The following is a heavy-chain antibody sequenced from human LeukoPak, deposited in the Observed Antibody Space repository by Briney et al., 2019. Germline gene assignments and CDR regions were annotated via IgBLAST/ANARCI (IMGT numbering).Heavy chain of an antibody. D-gene: IGHD3-22*01. CDR3: ARAPYYYDSSGYYSGQIDY. CDR1: GGSISSGGYY. Sequence: SSQTLSLTCTVSGGSISSGGYYWSWIRQPPGKGLEWIGYIYYSGSTNYNPSLKSRVTISVDTSKNQFSLKLSSVTAADTAVYYCARAPYYYDSSGYYSGQIDYWGQGTLVTVSS. CDR2: IYYSGST. V-gene: IGHV4-61*08. J-gene: IGHJ4*02.